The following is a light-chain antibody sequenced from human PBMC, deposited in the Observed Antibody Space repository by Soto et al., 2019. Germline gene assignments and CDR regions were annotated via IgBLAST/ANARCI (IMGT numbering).Light chain of an antibody. CDR3: QRYGNSPLT. CDR1: QSVRTSY. CDR2: GAS. Sequence: EIVLTQSPGTLSLSPGERATLSCRASQSVRTSYVAWYQQKPGQAPRLLIFGASSRATGIPDRFSVSGSGTDFTLTISRRVPEDFALCYCQRYGNSPLTFGGGTKVEIK. V-gene: IGKV3-20*01. J-gene: IGKJ4*01.